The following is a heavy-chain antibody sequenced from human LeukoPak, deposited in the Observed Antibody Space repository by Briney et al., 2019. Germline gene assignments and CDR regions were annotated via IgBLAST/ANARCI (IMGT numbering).Heavy chain of an antibody. CDR1: GFSFSTYD. CDR3: ARGGVTAIRSDAFDI. D-gene: IGHD2-21*02. V-gene: IGHV3-21*01. J-gene: IGHJ3*02. Sequence: PGGSLRLSCAASGFSFSTYDMNWVRQAPGKGLEWVASLTNDREYIYYANSVKGRFTVSRDNAKNSLFLEMNSLRAEDTAMYYCARGGVTAIRSDAFDIWGQGTMVTVSS. CDR2: LTNDREYI.